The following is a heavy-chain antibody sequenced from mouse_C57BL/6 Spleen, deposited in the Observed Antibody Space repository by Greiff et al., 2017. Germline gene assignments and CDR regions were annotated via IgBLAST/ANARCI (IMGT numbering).Heavy chain of an antibody. Sequence: EVNVVESGGGLVKPGGSLKLSCAASGFTFSDYGMHWVRQAPEKGLEWVAYISSGSSTIYYADTVKGRFTISRDNAKNTLFLQMTSLRSEDTAMYYCAGDDYNAMDYWGQGTSVTVSS. CDR3: AGDDYNAMDY. CDR2: ISSGSSTI. J-gene: IGHJ4*01. V-gene: IGHV5-17*01. CDR1: GFTFSDYG.